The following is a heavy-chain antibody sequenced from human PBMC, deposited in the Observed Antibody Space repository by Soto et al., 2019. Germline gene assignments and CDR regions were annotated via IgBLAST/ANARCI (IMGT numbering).Heavy chain of an antibody. CDR3: ARTPGYSSSWDFDY. J-gene: IGHJ4*02. CDR2: ISGSGGST. D-gene: IGHD6-13*01. V-gene: IGHV3-23*01. Sequence: GGSLRLSCAASGFTFSSYAMIWVRQAAGKGLEWVSAISGSGGSTYYADSVEGRFTISRDNSKNTLYLQMNSLRAEDTAVYYCARTPGYSSSWDFDYWGQGTLVTVSS. CDR1: GFTFSSYA.